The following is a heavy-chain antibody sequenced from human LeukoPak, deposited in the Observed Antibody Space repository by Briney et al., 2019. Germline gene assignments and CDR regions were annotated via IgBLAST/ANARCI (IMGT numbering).Heavy chain of an antibody. Sequence: GGSLRLSCAASGFTFSSYAMHWVRQAPGKGLEWVAVISYDGSNKYYADSVKGRFTISRDNSKNTLYLQMNSLRAEDTAVYYCARGGTGMNFDYWGEGTLVTVSS. V-gene: IGHV3-30*04. J-gene: IGHJ4*02. D-gene: IGHD1-1*01. CDR3: ARGGTGMNFDY. CDR2: ISYDGSNK. CDR1: GFTFSSYA.